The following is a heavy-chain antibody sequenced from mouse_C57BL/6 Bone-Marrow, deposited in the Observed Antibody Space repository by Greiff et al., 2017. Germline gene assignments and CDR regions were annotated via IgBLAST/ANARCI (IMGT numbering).Heavy chain of an antibody. J-gene: IGHJ3*01. Sequence: EVQLQESGGGLVKPGGSLKLSCAASGFTFSDYGMHWVRQAPEKGLEWVAYISSGSSTIYYADTVKGRFTISRDNAKNTLFLQMISLRSEDTAMYYCARPALLPSPWFAYWGQGTLVTVSA. CDR3: ARPALLPSPWFAY. CDR1: GFTFSDYG. D-gene: IGHD1-1*01. CDR2: ISSGSSTI. V-gene: IGHV5-17*01.